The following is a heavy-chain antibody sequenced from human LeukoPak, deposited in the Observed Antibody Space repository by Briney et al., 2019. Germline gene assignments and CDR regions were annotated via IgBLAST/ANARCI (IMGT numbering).Heavy chain of an antibody. J-gene: IGHJ5*02. CDR2: TYSRSRWYH. Sequence: PSQTLSLTCAISGDSVSGNTTAWNWIRQSPSRGLESLGRTYSRSRWYHDYAVSVTSRISISADTSKNQFSLQLISVTPDDTAIYFCARGISRFNWFDTWGQGTLVTVSS. V-gene: IGHV6-1*01. CDR1: GDSVSGNTTA. CDR3: ARGISRFNWFDT. D-gene: IGHD3-10*01.